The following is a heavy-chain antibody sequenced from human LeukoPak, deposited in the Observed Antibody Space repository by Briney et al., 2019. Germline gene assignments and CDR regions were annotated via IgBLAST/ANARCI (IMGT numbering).Heavy chain of an antibody. CDR1: GFTFTSSA. CDR2: IVVGSGNT. D-gene: IGHD3-3*01. J-gene: IGHJ4*02. CDR3: AAAHYDFWSGLNSFGY. V-gene: IGHV1-58*02. Sequence: GASVKVSCKAPGFTFTSSAMQWVRQARGQRLEWIGWIVVGSGNTNYAQKFQERVTITRDMSTSTAYMELSSLRSEDTAVYYCAAAHYDFWSGLNSFGYWGQGTLVTVSS.